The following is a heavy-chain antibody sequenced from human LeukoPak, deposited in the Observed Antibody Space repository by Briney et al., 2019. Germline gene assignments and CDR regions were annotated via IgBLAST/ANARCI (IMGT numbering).Heavy chain of an antibody. J-gene: IGHJ4*02. Sequence: GGSLRLSCAASGFTFNNYGMHWGGQDPGKGLEWVAVTSYDGSHKHYADSVKGRFTISRDNSENTLYLQMNSLRTEDTAVYYCAKDIMVQGVINGFDYRRQATLATLSP. V-gene: IGHV3-30*18. D-gene: IGHD3-10*01. CDR2: TSYDGSHK. CDR1: GFTFNNYG. CDR3: AKDIMVQGVINGFDY.